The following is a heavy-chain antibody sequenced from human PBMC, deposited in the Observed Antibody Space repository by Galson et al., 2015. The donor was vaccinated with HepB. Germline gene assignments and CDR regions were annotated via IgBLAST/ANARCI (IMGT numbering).Heavy chain of an antibody. CDR3: ASKGMRKGAAAAAGIERDY. CDR1: GFTVSSNY. CDR2: IYSGGST. D-gene: IGHD6-13*01. J-gene: IGHJ4*02. V-gene: IGHV3-66*01. Sequence: SLRLSCAASGFTVSSNYMSWVRQAPGKGLEWVSVIYSGGSTYYADSVKGRFTISRDNSKNTLYLQMNSLRAEDTAVYYCASKGMRKGAAAAAGIERDYWGQGTLVTVSS.